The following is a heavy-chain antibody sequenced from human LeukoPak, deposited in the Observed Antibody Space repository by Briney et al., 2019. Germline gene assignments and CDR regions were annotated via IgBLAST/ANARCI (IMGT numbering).Heavy chain of an antibody. V-gene: IGHV3-23*01. CDR3: AKAPSPVLRFLEWLNGIDY. J-gene: IGHJ4*02. Sequence: TGGSPRLSCAASGFTFSSYAMSWVRQAPGKGLEWVSAISGSGGSTYYADSVKGRFTISRDNSKNTLYLQMNSLRAEDTAVYYCAKAPSPVLRFLEWLNGIDYWGQGTLVTVSS. D-gene: IGHD3-3*01. CDR1: GFTFSSYA. CDR2: ISGSGGST.